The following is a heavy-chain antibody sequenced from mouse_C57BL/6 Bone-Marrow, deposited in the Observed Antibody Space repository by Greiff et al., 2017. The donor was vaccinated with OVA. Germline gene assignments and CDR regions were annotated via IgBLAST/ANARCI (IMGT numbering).Heavy chain of an antibody. D-gene: IGHD1-1*01. CDR3: AKNKGITTVDSGNYFDY. V-gene: IGHV2-4*01. J-gene: IGHJ2*01. CDR2: IWSGGST. Sequence: QVQLQQSGPGLVQPSQSLSITCTVSGFSLTSYGVHWVRQPPGKGLEWLGVIWSGGSTDYNAAFISRLSISKDNSKSQVFFKMNSLQADDTAIYYCAKNKGITTVDSGNYFDYWGQGTTLTVSS. CDR1: GFSLTSYG.